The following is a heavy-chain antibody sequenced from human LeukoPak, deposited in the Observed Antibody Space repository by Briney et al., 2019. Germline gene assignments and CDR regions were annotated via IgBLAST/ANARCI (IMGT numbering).Heavy chain of an antibody. CDR3: AREHDYGDYGTFDY. CDR2: ISYDGSNK. Sequence: TGRSLRLSCAASGFTFSSYAMHWVRQAPGKGLEWVAAISYDGSNKYYADSVKGRFTISRDNSKNTLYLQMNSLRAEDTAVYYCAREHDYGDYGTFDYWGQGTLVTVSS. CDR1: GFTFSSYA. V-gene: IGHV3-30*04. J-gene: IGHJ4*02. D-gene: IGHD4-17*01.